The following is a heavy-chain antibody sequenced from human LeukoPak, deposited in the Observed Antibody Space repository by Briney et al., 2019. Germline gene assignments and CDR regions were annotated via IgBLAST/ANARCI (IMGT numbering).Heavy chain of an antibody. J-gene: IGHJ4*02. CDR1: GGTFSSYA. CDR3: ARGYWSTSPLDY. V-gene: IGHV1-69*13. CDR2: IIPIFGTA. D-gene: IGHD2-2*01. Sequence: ASVKVSCKASGGTFSSYAISWVRQAPGQGLEWMGGIIPIFGTANYAQKFQGRVTITADESTSTAYMELSSPRSEDTAVYYCARGYWSTSPLDYWGQGTLVTVSS.